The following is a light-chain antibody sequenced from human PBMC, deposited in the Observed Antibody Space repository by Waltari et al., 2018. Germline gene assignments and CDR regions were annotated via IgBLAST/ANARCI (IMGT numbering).Light chain of an antibody. CDR1: QSVSSN. Sequence: EIVMTQSPATLSVSPGERATRSCRASQSVSSNLAWYQQKPGQAPRLLIYDASTRATGIPARFSGSGSGTDFTLTISSLQSEDFAVYYCQQYKNWPPYTFGQGTKLEIK. CDR2: DAS. J-gene: IGKJ2*01. V-gene: IGKV3-15*01. CDR3: QQYKNWPPYT.